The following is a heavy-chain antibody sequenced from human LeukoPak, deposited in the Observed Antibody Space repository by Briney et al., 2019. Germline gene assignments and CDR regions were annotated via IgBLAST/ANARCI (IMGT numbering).Heavy chain of an antibody. J-gene: IGHJ6*03. CDR3: ARRVYYGSGSYYKRVKYYYYYYMDV. Sequence: RPSETLSLTCTVSGGSISSSSYYWGWIRQPPGKGLEWIGSNYYSGSTYYNPSLKSRVTISVDTSKNQFSLKLSSVTAADTAVYYCARRVYYGSGSYYKRVKYYYYYYMDVWGKGTTVTISS. CDR1: GGSISSSSYY. V-gene: IGHV4-39*07. CDR2: NYYSGST. D-gene: IGHD3-10*01.